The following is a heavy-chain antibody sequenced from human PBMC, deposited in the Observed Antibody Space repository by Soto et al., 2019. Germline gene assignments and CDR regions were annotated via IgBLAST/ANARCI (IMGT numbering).Heavy chain of an antibody. D-gene: IGHD3-3*01. CDR1: GFTFDDYG. Sequence: SGGSLRLSCAASGFTFDDYGLSWVRQGPGKGLEWVSGINWNGGSTGYADSVKGRFTISRDNSKNTLYLQMNSLRAEDTAVYYCAKRGALITILPVAEWGKGTTVTVSS. J-gene: IGHJ6*04. V-gene: IGHV3-20*04. CDR2: INWNGGST. CDR3: AKRGALITILPVAE.